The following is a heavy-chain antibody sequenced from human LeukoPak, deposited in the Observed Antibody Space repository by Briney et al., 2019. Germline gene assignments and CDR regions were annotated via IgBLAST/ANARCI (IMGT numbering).Heavy chain of an antibody. D-gene: IGHD3-22*01. CDR3: ARDLLPNYDSSGNYSPFDY. CDR1: GYTFTSYY. CDR2: INPSGGST. J-gene: IGHJ4*02. Sequence: ASVKVSCKASGYTFTSYYMHWVRQAPGQGLEWMGIINPSGGSTSYAQKFQGRVTMTRDTSTSTVYMELSSLRSEDTAVYYCARDLLPNYDSSGNYSPFDYWGQGTLVTVSS. V-gene: IGHV1-46*01.